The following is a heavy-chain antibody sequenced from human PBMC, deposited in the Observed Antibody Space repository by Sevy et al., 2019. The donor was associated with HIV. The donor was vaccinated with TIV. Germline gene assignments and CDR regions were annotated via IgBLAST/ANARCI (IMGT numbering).Heavy chain of an antibody. CDR3: AKDLAYYYDSSGFDY. CDR2: ISYDGSNK. D-gene: IGHD3-22*01. CDR1: GFTFSSYG. V-gene: IGHV3-30*18. J-gene: IGHJ4*02. Sequence: GGSLRLSCAASGFTFSSYGMHWVRQAPGKGLEWVAVISYDGSNKYYAYSVKGRFTISRDNSKNTLYLQMNSLRAEDTAVYYCAKDLAYYYDSSGFDYWGQGTLVTVSS.